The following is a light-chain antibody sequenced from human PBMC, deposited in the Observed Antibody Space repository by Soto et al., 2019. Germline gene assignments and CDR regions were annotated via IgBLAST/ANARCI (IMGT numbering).Light chain of an antibody. CDR1: QSISNY. CDR3: QQSYSTPST. CDR2: AAS. Sequence: DIQMTQSPSSLSASVGDRVTITCRASQSISNYLNWYQQKPGKAPKLLIYAASSLQSGVPSRFSGSGSGTDFTLTISSLQLEDFATYYCQQSYSTPSTVGQGTKVEIK. V-gene: IGKV1-39*01. J-gene: IGKJ1*01.